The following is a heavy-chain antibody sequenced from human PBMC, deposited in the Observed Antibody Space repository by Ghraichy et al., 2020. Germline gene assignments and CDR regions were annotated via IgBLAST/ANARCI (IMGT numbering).Heavy chain of an antibody. CDR2: IYSGGST. J-gene: IGHJ3*02. CDR3: ARDLHSYYYDSSGSRGAFDI. CDR1: GFTVSSNY. V-gene: IGHV3-66*01. Sequence: GGSLRLSCAASGFTVSSNYMSWVRQAPGKGLEWVSVIYSGGSTYYADSVKGRFTISRDNSKNTLYLQMNSLRAEDTAVYYCARDLHSYYYDSSGSRGAFDIWGQGTMVTVSS. D-gene: IGHD3-22*01.